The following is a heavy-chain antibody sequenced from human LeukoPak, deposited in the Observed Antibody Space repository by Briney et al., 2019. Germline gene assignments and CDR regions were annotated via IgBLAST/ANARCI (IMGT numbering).Heavy chain of an antibody. J-gene: IGHJ4*02. CDR3: ARGLLVGATSFDH. V-gene: IGHV3-33*08. CDR2: IWYDGSNK. CDR1: GFTFSSYG. Sequence: GRSLRLSCAASGFTFSSYGMHWVRQAPGKGLEWVAVIWYDGSNKYYADSVKGRSTISRDNSKNTLYLQMNSLRAEDTAVYYCARGLLVGATSFDHWNQGTLVTVSS. D-gene: IGHD1-26*01.